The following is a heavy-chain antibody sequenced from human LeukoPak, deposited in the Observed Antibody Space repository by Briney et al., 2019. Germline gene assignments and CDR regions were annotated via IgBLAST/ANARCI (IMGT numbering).Heavy chain of an antibody. V-gene: IGHV1-18*01. CDR3: ARESAVTIFGVVIGPSDY. CDR2: ISAYNGNT. CDR1: GYTFTSYG. Sequence: ASVKVSCKASGYTFTSYGIRWVRQAPGQGLKWMGWISAYNGNTNYAQKLQGRVTMTTDTSTSTAYMELRSLRSDDTAVYYCARESAVTIFGVVIGPSDYWGQGTLVTVSS. D-gene: IGHD3-3*01. J-gene: IGHJ4*02.